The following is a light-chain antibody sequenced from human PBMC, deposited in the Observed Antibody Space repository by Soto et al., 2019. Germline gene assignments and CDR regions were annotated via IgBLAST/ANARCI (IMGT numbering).Light chain of an antibody. CDR2: SNN. CDR3: QSYDSSLSGSYV. CDR1: SSNIGAGYD. Sequence: QSVLTQPPSVSGAPGQRVTISCTGSSSNIGAGYDVHWYQRLPGTAPKVLIYSNNNRPSGVPDRFSGSKSGTSASLAITGLQAXDEXDYYCQSYDSSLSGSYVFGTGTKLTVL. J-gene: IGLJ1*01. V-gene: IGLV1-40*01.